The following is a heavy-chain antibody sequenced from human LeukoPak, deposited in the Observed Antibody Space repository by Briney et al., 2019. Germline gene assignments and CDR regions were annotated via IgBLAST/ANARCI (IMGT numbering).Heavy chain of an antibody. D-gene: IGHD5-18*01. CDR2: IYGGGST. CDR3: ARDHGYLVDAIDI. CDR1: GFTVSNNY. Sequence: GGSLRLSCVVSGFTVSNNYMKWVRQAPGKGLEWVSTIYGGGSTYYADSVRGRFTISRHNSKNTLSLQMNSLRAEDTAVYYCARDHGYLVDAIDIWGQGTMVTVSS. J-gene: IGHJ3*02. V-gene: IGHV3-53*01.